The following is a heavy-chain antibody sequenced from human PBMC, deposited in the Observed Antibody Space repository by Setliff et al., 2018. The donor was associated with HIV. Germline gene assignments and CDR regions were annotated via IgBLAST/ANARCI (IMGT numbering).Heavy chain of an antibody. D-gene: IGHD3-10*01. J-gene: IGHJ6*03. Sequence: GESLKISCQGSGYRFASYWIGWVRQMPGKGLEWMGIIYPGDSDTKYSPSFQGQVTISADRSISTAYLQWSSLEASDTAIYYCALLRGYYYGSGSYFLGYMDVWGKGTTVTVSS. CDR1: GYRFASYW. CDR3: ALLRGYYYGSGSYFLGYMDV. CDR2: IYPGDSDT. V-gene: IGHV5-51*01.